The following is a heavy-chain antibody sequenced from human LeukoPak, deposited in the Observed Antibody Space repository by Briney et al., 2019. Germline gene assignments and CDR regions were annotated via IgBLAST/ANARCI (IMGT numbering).Heavy chain of an antibody. J-gene: IGHJ4*02. CDR3: AREGYCTNGVCYKDY. CDR1: GYTFTSYG. Sequence: ASVKVSCKASGYTFTSYGISWVRQAPGQVLESMGWISAYNGNTNYAQKLQGRVTMTTDTSTSTAYMELRSLRSDDTAVYYCAREGYCTNGVCYKDYWGQGTLVTVSS. CDR2: ISAYNGNT. V-gene: IGHV1-18*01. D-gene: IGHD2-8*01.